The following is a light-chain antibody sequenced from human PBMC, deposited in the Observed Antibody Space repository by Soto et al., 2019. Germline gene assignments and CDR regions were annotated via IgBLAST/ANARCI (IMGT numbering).Light chain of an antibody. Sequence: EIVLTQSPATLTLSPGERATLFCRASHSVPTYLAWYQQRPGQAPRLLIYDTSKRATGIPARFSGSGSGTDFTLTISSLEPEDFAVYYCQQRSDNWPPLTFGQGTRLEIK. CDR3: QQRSDNWPPLT. J-gene: IGKJ5*01. CDR2: DTS. CDR1: HSVPTY. V-gene: IGKV3-11*01.